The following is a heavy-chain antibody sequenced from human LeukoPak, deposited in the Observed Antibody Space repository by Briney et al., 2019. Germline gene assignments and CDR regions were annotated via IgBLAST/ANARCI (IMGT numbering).Heavy chain of an antibody. Sequence: PGGSLRLSCAASGLSFTTFAMSWVRQGPARGLEWVSSIRGNGETLYADSVKGRFTLSSDSSRNTVYFQLNNLRVEDTAIYYCARASWVSTTDAVRWGPGTLVTVSS. CDR3: ARASWVSTTDAVR. J-gene: IGHJ4*02. CDR1: GLSFTTFA. CDR2: IRGNGET. V-gene: IGHV3-23*01. D-gene: IGHD1-14*01.